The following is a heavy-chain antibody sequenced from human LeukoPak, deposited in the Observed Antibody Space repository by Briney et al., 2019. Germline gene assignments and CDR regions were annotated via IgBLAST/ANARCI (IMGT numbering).Heavy chain of an antibody. V-gene: IGHV1-24*01. CDR2: VDSENSKM. D-gene: IGHD6-19*01. J-gene: IGHJ4*02. CDR1: EYSLSDLS. CDR3: ATDRVYRSSGRSWGFFDY. Sequence: ASVKVSCKISEYSLSDLSIHWVREAPGEGLEWMGGVDSENSKMVYSQKFQGRVTMTEDTSADTAYMELTSRRTEDTAVYFCATDRVYRSSGRSWGFFDYWGQGTLVIVSS.